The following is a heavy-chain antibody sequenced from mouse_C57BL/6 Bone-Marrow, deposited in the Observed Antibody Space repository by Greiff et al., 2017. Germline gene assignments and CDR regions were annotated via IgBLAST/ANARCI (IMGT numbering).Heavy chain of an antibody. CDR3: ARKILLWHWYFDV. J-gene: IGHJ1*03. V-gene: IGHV1-53*01. CDR2: INPSNGCT. Sequence: QVHVKQPGTELVKPGASVKLSCKASGYTFTSYWMHWVKQRPGQGLEWIGNINPSNGCTNYNEKFKSKATLTVDKSSSTAYMQLSSLTSEDSAVYYCARKILLWHWYFDVWGTGTTVTVSS. D-gene: IGHD2-1*01. CDR1: GYTFTSYW.